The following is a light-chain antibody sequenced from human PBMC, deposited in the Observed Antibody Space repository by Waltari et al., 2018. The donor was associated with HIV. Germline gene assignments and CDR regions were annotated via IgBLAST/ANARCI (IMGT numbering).Light chain of an antibody. CDR3: QQYYSTLYS. Sequence: DIVMTQSPDSLAVSLGERVTINCKSSQTVLYNSNNKNYLAWYQQKPRQPPKLLIYWASTRESVVPDRFSGSGSGTDFTLTISSLQAEDVAVYYCQQYYSTLYSFGQGTKLEIK. CDR2: WAS. J-gene: IGKJ2*03. V-gene: IGKV4-1*01. CDR1: QTVLYNSNNKNY.